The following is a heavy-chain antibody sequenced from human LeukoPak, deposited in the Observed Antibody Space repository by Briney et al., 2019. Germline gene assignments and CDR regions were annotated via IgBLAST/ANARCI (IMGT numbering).Heavy chain of an antibody. CDR1: GFTFNYYN. CDR2: ISSISYI. Sequence: GGSLRLSCAASGFTFNYYNMNWVRQAPGKGLEWVSSISSISYIYYADSVKGRFTISRDNTKKSLYLQMNSLRAEDTAVYYCARGYGSGRLNVLFDYWGQGTLVTVSS. CDR3: ARGYGSGRLNVLFDY. J-gene: IGHJ4*02. V-gene: IGHV3-69-1*01. D-gene: IGHD3-10*01.